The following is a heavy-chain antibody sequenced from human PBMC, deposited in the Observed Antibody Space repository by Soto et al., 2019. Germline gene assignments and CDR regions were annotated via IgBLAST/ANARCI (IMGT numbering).Heavy chain of an antibody. Sequence: QVQLQQWGAGLLKPSETLSLTCAVYGGSFSSYYWSWIRQPPGKGLEWIGEINHSGSTNYNPSLKSRVTISVDTSKNQFSLKLSSVTAADTAVYYCAREGPYCSGGSCPRRIDYWGQGTLVTVSS. J-gene: IGHJ4*02. CDR2: INHSGST. CDR1: GGSFSSYY. V-gene: IGHV4-34*01. CDR3: AREGPYCSGGSCPRRIDY. D-gene: IGHD2-15*01.